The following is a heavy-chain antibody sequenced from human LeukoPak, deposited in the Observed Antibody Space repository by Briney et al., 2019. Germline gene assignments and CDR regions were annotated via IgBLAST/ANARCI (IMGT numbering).Heavy chain of an antibody. Sequence: SETLSLTCTVSGDSISSSGYYWGWLRQPPGKGLEWIGSIYYSGSTYYNPSLKSRVTMSGDTSKNQFSLKLSSVTAADTAVYYCARGYSYGLDYWGQGTLVTVSS. J-gene: IGHJ4*02. D-gene: IGHD5-18*01. V-gene: IGHV4-39*07. CDR2: IYYSGST. CDR3: ARGYSYGLDY. CDR1: GDSISSSGYY.